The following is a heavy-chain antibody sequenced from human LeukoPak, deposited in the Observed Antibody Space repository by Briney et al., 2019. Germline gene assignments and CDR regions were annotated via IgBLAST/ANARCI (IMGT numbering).Heavy chain of an antibody. V-gene: IGHV1-8*03. D-gene: IGHD2-2*01. CDR3: ARGLKINCSSTSCYLIY. CDR1: GYTFTSYD. CDR2: MNPNSGNT. Sequence: GASVKVSCKASGYTFTSYDINWVRQATGQGLEWMGWMNPNSGNTGYAQKFQGRVTITRNTCISTAYMELSSLRSEDTAVYYCARGLKINCSSTSCYLIYWGQGTLVTVSS. J-gene: IGHJ4*02.